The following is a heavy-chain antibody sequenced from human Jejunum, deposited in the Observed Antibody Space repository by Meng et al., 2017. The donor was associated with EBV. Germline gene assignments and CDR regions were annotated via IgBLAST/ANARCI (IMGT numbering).Heavy chain of an antibody. CDR3: ARVAFSYTTRSLDS. CDR1: RGSFSGYY. Sequence: QVPLRQWGAGLLKPSETLSLTCAAYRGSFSGYYWSWIRQHPGKGLEWIGEINHSGSTNYNPSLRSRVTISVETSKNQFSLRLNSVTAADTAVYYCARVAFSYTTRSLDSWGQGTLVTVSS. V-gene: IGHV4-34*02. CDR2: INHSGST. J-gene: IGHJ4*02. D-gene: IGHD3-16*02.